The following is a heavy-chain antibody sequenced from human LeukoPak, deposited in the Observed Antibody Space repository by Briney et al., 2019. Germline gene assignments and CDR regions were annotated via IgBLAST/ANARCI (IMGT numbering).Heavy chain of an antibody. CDR2: ITGSGTGT. CDR3: ARSGYCTGPSCYYDY. J-gene: IGHJ4*02. D-gene: IGHD2-2*01. V-gene: IGHV3-23*01. CDR1: KFTFSSYA. Sequence: GGSLRLSCAASKFTFSSYAMTRVRQAPGQGLQWVSTITGSGTGTFYADSVKGRFTISRDNSKNTLYLQMNSLRAEDTAVFYCARSGYCTGPSCYYDYWGQGTLVTVSS.